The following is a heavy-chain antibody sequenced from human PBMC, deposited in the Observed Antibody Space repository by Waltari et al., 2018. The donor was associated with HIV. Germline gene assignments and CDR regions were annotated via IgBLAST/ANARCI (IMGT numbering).Heavy chain of an antibody. CDR1: GFTFNHAW. J-gene: IGHJ4*02. Sequence: EVQLVESGGGLVKPGGSLRLSCAASGFTFNHAWMSWVRQATGKGLEWGCRNKTKTEGGTTDYAAPVKGRFTISRDESKNTLYLQTNSLKTEDTAVYFCTIPPFGYALGYWGQGTLVTVSS. CDR2: NKTKTEGGTT. V-gene: IGHV3-15*01. D-gene: IGHD3-16*01. CDR3: TIPPFGYALGY.